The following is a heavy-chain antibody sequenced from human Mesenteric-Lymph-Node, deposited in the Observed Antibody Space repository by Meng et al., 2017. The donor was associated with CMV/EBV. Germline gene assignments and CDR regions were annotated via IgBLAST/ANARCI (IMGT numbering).Heavy chain of an antibody. CDR1: GGSISSGDYY. D-gene: IGHD3-3*01. Sequence: CTVSGGSISSGDYYWSWIRQPPGKGLEWIGYIYYSGSTYYNPSLKSRVTISVHPSPPQFSLPLISVTAADTAVYYCARKDFWSPFDPWG. V-gene: IGHV4-30-4*08. J-gene: IGHJ5*02. CDR2: IYYSGST. CDR3: ARKDFWSPFDP.